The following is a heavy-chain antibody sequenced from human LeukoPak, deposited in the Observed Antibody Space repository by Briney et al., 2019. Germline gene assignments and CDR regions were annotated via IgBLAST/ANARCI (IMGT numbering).Heavy chain of an antibody. V-gene: IGHV1-69*05. CDR2: IMPILGTA. Sequence: ASVKVSCKASGGTFSSYAISWVRQAPGQGLEWMGGIMPILGTANYAQKFQGRVTITTDESTSTAYMELSSLRSEDTAVYYCARVGITGTTKASLDYWGQGTLVTVSS. CDR1: GGTFSSYA. D-gene: IGHD1-7*01. J-gene: IGHJ4*02. CDR3: ARVGITGTTKASLDY.